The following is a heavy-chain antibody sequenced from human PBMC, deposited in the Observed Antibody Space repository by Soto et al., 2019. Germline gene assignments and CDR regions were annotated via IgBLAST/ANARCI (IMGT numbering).Heavy chain of an antibody. CDR2: ISAYNGNR. CDR3: ARDRPYLQLYDAFDI. J-gene: IGHJ3*02. Sequence: QVQLVQSGAEVKKPGASVKVSCKASGYTFTSYGISWVRQAPGQGLEWMGWISAYNGNRNYAQKFQGRGTMTTDTSTSTAYMELRSLRSDDTAVYYCARDRPYLQLYDAFDIWGQGTMVTVSS. CDR1: GYTFTSYG. D-gene: IGHD1-1*01. V-gene: IGHV1-18*01.